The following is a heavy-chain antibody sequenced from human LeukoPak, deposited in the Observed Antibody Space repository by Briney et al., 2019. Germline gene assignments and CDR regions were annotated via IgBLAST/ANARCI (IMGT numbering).Heavy chain of an antibody. J-gene: IGHJ4*02. CDR1: GFTFSSYA. V-gene: IGHV3-30-3*01. CDR2: ISYDGSNK. CDR3: ARGRPIDY. Sequence: QPGRSLRLSCAASGFTFSSYATHWVRQAPGKGLEWVAVISYDGSNKYYADSVKGRFTISRDNSKNTLYLQMNSLRAEDTAVYYCARGRPIDYWGQGTLVTVSS. D-gene: IGHD3-10*01.